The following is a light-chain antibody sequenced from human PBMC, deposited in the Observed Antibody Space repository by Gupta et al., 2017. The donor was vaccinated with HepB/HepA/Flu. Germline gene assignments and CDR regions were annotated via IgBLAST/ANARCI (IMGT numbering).Light chain of an antibody. Sequence: IVLTQSPATLSLSPGEPATLSCRASQKVSSYLALYQHIPGQAPRLLIYDVDTRATGIPARFSCSGSGTDFTLTIGSLEHEDFAVYYCHHRANSYTFGQGTKLEIK. CDR2: DVD. J-gene: IGKJ2*01. V-gene: IGKV3-11*01. CDR3: HHRANSYT. CDR1: QKVSSY.